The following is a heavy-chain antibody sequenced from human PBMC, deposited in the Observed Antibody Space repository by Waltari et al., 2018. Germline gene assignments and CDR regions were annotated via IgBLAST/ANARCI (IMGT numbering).Heavy chain of an antibody. CDR2: IYYTGRT. CDR1: GGSINSHH. CDR3: AREGFGSDYYYGMDV. Sequence: QMQLQESGPGLVQPSETLSLNCTVSGGSINSHHWSWIRQSPGKGLEWIGYIYYTGRTTYNPSLASRVTISVDTSKNLFSLNLNSISAADTAVYYCAREGFGSDYYYGMDVWGQGTTVTVSS. J-gene: IGHJ6*02. D-gene: IGHD3-10*01. V-gene: IGHV4-59*11.